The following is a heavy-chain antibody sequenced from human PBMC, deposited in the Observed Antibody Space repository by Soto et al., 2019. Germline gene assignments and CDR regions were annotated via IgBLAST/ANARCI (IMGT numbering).Heavy chain of an antibody. J-gene: IGHJ5*02. Sequence: SETLSLTCTVSGGSISSGGDYWSWIRQHPGKGLEWIGYIYYSGSTYYNPSLKSRVTISVDTSKNQFSLKLSSVTAADTAVYYCAREEGGGYDHRWFDPWGQGTLVTVSS. V-gene: IGHV4-31*03. CDR3: AREEGGGYDHRWFDP. D-gene: IGHD5-12*01. CDR2: IYYSGST. CDR1: GGSISSGGDY.